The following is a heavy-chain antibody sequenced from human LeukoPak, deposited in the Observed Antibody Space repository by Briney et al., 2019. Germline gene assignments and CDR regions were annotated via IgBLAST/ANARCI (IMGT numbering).Heavy chain of an antibody. Sequence: GESLKISCKGSGYSFTSYWIGWVRQMPGKGLEWMGIIYPGDSDTRYSPSFQGQVTISADKSISTAYLQWSSLKASDTAMYYCARQDCSGGSCYEHGWAYYWGQGTLVTVSS. CDR1: GYSFTSYW. CDR3: ARQDCSGGSCYEHGWAYY. V-gene: IGHV5-51*01. D-gene: IGHD2-15*01. J-gene: IGHJ4*02. CDR2: IYPGDSDT.